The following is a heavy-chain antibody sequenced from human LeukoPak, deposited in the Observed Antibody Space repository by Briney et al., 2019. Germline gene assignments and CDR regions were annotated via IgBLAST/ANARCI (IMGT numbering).Heavy chain of an antibody. CDR1: GFTFSSFA. Sequence: GSLRLSCAASGFTFSSFAMGWVRQAPGKGLEWIGYIYYSGSTNYNPSLKSRVTISVDTSKNQFSLKLSSVTAADTAVYYCARAPTYGDYIGGYYGMDVWGQGTTVTVSS. D-gene: IGHD4-17*01. V-gene: IGHV4-59*01. CDR3: ARAPTYGDYIGGYYGMDV. J-gene: IGHJ6*02. CDR2: IYYSGST.